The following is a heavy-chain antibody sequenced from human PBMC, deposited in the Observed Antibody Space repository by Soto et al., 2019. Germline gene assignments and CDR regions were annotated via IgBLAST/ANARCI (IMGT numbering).Heavy chain of an antibody. J-gene: IGHJ6*02. D-gene: IGHD2-15*01. CDR2: INPNSGGT. CDR1: GYTFTGYY. Sequence: ASVKVSCKASGYTFTGYYMHWVRQAPGQGLERMGWINPNSGGTNYAQKFQGWVTMTRDTSISTAYMELSRLRSDDTAVYYCARVGLGYCSGGSCRLGGMAVWGQGTTVTVSS. CDR3: ARVGLGYCSGGSCRLGGMAV. V-gene: IGHV1-2*04.